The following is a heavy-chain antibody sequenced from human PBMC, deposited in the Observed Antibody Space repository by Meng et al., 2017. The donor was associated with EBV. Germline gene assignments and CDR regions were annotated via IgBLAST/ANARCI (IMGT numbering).Heavy chain of an antibody. CDR1: GCSISSSSYY. Sequence: QLQLQESGPGLVKPSETLSLTCTVPGCSISSSSYYWGWIRQPPGKGLEWIGSIYYSGSTYYNPSLKSRVTISVDTSKNQFSLKLSSVTAADTAVYYCARHVLFIAAAGTGWFDPWGQGTLVTVSS. CDR3: ARHVLFIAAAGTGWFDP. V-gene: IGHV4-39*01. D-gene: IGHD6-13*01. J-gene: IGHJ5*02. CDR2: IYYSGST.